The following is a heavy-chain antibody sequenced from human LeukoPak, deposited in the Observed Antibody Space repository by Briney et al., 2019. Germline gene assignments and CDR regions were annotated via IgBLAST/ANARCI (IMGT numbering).Heavy chain of an antibody. V-gene: IGHV3-49*04. CDR2: IRSKAYGGTR. J-gene: IGHJ4*02. CDR1: GFTFGDYA. CDR3: TGHCSGASCYLAY. Sequence: GGSLRLSCTASGFTFGDYAMSWVRQAPGKGLEGVGFIRSKAYGGTREYAASVKGRFTISRDDSKSIAYLQMNSLKTEDTAVYYCTGHCSGASCYLAYWGQGTLVTVSS. D-gene: IGHD2-15*01.